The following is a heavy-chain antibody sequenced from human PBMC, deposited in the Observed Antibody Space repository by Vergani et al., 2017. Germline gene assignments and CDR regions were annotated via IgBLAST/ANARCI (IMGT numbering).Heavy chain of an antibody. D-gene: IGHD3-3*01. V-gene: IGHV1-2*06. Sequence: QVQLVQSGAEVKKPGASVKVSCKASGYTFTGYYMHWVRQAPGQGLEWMGRINPNSGGTNYAQKFQGRVTMTRDTSISTAYMELSRLRSDDTAGYYCARATIFGVGYPADYWGQGTLVTVSS. CDR1: GYTFTGYY. CDR2: INPNSGGT. CDR3: ARATIFGVGYPADY. J-gene: IGHJ4*02.